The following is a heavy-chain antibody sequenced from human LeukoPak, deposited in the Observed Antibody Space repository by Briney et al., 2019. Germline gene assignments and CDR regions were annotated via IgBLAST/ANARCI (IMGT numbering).Heavy chain of an antibody. D-gene: IGHD4/OR15-4a*01. CDR1: GFTVSDYY. Sequence: GGSLRLSCAASGFTVSDYYMSWIRQAPGKGLEWISYLSSSGSHTNFADSVEGRFTISRDNAKNSLYLQMNSLRVEDTAVYYCAIDGYGALRFDCWGQGTLVTVSS. CDR3: AIDGYGALRFDC. V-gene: IGHV3-11*06. J-gene: IGHJ4*02. CDR2: LSSSGSHT.